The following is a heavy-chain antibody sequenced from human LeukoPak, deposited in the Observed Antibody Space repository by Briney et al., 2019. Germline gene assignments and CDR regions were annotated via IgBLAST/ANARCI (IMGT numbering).Heavy chain of an antibody. CDR1: GFTFSSYG. CDR3: ARDAYYYGSGSYVDY. V-gene: IGHV3-33*01. J-gene: IGHJ4*02. D-gene: IGHD3-10*01. Sequence: GGSLRLSCAASGFTFSSYGMHWVRQAPGKGLEWVAVIYYDGNNKFYADSVKGRFTISRDNSKNTLYLQMNSLRAEDTAVYYCARDAYYYGSGSYVDYWGQGTLVTVSS. CDR2: IYYDGNNK.